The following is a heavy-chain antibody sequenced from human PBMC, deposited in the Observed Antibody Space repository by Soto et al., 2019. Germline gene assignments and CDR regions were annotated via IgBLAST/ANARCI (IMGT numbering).Heavy chain of an antibody. J-gene: IGHJ4*02. CDR2: IWYDGSNK. V-gene: IGHV3-33*01. Sequence: QVQLVESGGGVVQPGRSLRLSCAASGFTFSSYGMHWVRQAPGKGLEWVAVIWYDGSNKYYADSVKGRFTISRDNSKNTLYLQMNSLRAEDTAVYYCARDGPMVRGVIIWLLDYWGQGTLVTVSS. D-gene: IGHD3-10*01. CDR3: ARDGPMVRGVIIWLLDY. CDR1: GFTFSSYG.